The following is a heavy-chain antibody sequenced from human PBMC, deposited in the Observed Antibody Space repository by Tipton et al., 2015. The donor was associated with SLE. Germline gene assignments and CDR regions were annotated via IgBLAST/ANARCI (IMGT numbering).Heavy chain of an antibody. V-gene: IGHV4-59*01. CDR2: IYYSGST. D-gene: IGHD6-6*01. CDR1: GFTFSSYA. CDR3: ASASIRDPDAFDI. Sequence: LRLSCAASGFTFSSYAMSWVRQAPGKGLEWIGYIYYSGSTNYNPSLKSRVTISVDTSKNQFSLKLSSVTAADTAVYYCASASIRDPDAFDIWGQGTMVTVSS. J-gene: IGHJ3*02.